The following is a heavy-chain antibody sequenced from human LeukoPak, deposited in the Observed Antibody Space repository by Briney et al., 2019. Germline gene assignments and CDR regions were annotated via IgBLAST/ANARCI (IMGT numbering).Heavy chain of an antibody. V-gene: IGHV3-23*01. Sequence: GGSLGLSCAPSGFTFSSYAMSWVRQAPGKGLGWVSAIIGIGGSTYHADSVKGRFTISRDNSKNTLYLQMNSLRAEDTAVYYCAKDISMAVAGIHMVGFDYWGQGTLVTVSS. J-gene: IGHJ4*02. CDR1: GFTFSSYA. CDR3: AKDISMAVAGIHMVGFDY. D-gene: IGHD6-19*01. CDR2: IIGIGGST.